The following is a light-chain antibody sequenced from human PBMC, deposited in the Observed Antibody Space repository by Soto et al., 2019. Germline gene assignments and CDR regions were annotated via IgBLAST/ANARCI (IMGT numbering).Light chain of an antibody. CDR2: EVS. V-gene: IGLV2-14*01. Sequence: QSALTQPASVSASPGQSITISCTGTSSDVGGYNYVSWYQQHPGKAPKLMIYEVSNRPSGVSNRFSGSKSGNTASLTISGLQAEDEADYYCSSYTSSSTLWVFGGGTKVTVL. J-gene: IGLJ3*02. CDR1: SSDVGGYNY. CDR3: SSYTSSSTLWV.